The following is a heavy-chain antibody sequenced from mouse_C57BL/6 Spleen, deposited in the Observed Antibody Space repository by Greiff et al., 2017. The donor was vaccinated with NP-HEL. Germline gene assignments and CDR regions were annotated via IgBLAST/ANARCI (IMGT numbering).Heavy chain of an antibody. CDR1: GYTFTSYT. J-gene: IGHJ1*03. CDR2: INPSSGYT. V-gene: IGHV1-4*01. D-gene: IGHD3-3*01. CDR3: AREGTSWYFDV. Sequence: VQLQQSGAELARPGASVKMSCKASGYTFTSYTMHWVKQRPGQGLEWIGYINPSSGYTKYNQKFKDKATLTADKSSSTAYMQLGSLTSEDSAVYYWAREGTSWYFDVWGTGTTVTVSS.